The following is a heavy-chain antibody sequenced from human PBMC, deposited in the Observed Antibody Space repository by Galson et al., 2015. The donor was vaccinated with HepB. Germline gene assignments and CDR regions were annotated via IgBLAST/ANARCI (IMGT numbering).Heavy chain of an antibody. CDR1: GFTFSSYA. J-gene: IGHJ4*02. Sequence: SLRLSCAASGFTFSSYAMSWVRQAPGKGLEWVSAISGSGGSTYYADSVKGRFTISRDNFKNTLYLQMNSLRAEDAATYYCAKDPHSDVSGYYSYFDYWGQGTLVTVSS. CDR2: ISGSGGST. CDR3: AKDPHSDVSGYYSYFDY. V-gene: IGHV3-23*01. D-gene: IGHD3-22*01.